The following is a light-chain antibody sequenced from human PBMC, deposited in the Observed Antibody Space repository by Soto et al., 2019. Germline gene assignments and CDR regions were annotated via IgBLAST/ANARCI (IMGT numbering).Light chain of an antibody. CDR2: DAS. J-gene: IGKJ3*01. V-gene: IGKV1-27*01. Sequence: DIQMTQSPSSLSASVGDRVTITCRASQGITNSLAWYQQKPGEVPKLLIYDASTLRSGVPSRFSGISVGESGTDFTLTISSLQPEDVATYYCQKYNSAPFTFGPGTKVDL. CDR1: QGITNS. CDR3: QKYNSAPFT.